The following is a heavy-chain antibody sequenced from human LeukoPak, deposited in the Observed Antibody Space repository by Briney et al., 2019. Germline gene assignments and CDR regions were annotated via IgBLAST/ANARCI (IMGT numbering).Heavy chain of an antibody. CDR2: VLGSGVPT. CDR3: AKDPNGDYIGTFDI. J-gene: IGHJ3*02. V-gene: IGHV3-23*01. CDR1: GIIFSKYG. Sequence: PGGSLRLSCAASGIIFSKYGVSWVRQAPGKGLEWVATVLGSGVPTYYADSVKGRFTISRDNSKNTLYPQMSSLRAEDTAIYYCAKDPNGDYIGTFDIWGQGTMVIVSS. D-gene: IGHD4-17*01.